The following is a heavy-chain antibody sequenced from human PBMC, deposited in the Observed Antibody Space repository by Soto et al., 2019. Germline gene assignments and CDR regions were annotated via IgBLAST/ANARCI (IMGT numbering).Heavy chain of an antibody. D-gene: IGHD1-26*01. CDR3: AIDKESGSYRGSIFDY. CDR1: GFTFSNYW. CDR2: IKEDGSEK. J-gene: IGHJ4*02. V-gene: IGHV3-7*05. Sequence: EVELVESGGDLVQPGGSLRLSCAASGFTFSNYWMSWVRQAPGKGLEWVANIKEDGSEKYYGDSVKGRFTISRDNAKNSLYLQMNSLRAEDTAVYFFAIDKESGSYRGSIFDYWGQGTRGSVSS.